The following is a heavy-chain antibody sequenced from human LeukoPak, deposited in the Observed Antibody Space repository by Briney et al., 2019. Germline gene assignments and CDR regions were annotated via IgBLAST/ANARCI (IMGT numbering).Heavy chain of an antibody. CDR3: ARDRQLHYFDY. Sequence: GGSLRLSCAASGFTFSSYGMHWGRQAPGKGLEWVAVIWYDGSNKYYADSVKGRFTISRDSSKNTLYLQMNSLRAEDTGVYYCARDRQLHYFDYWGQGTLVTVSS. V-gene: IGHV3-33*01. CDR1: GFTFSSYG. J-gene: IGHJ4*02. D-gene: IGHD2-2*01. CDR2: IWYDGSNK.